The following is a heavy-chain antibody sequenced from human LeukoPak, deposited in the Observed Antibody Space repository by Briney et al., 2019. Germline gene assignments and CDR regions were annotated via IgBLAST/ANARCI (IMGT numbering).Heavy chain of an antibody. CDR3: AKEKSSGWHDAFDI. CDR2: IRYDGTNK. CDR1: GFIFSSYG. J-gene: IGHJ3*02. V-gene: IGHV3-30*02. D-gene: IGHD6-19*01. Sequence: GGSLRLSCAASGFIFSSYGMHWVRQAPGKGLEWVAFIRYDGTNKYYADSVKGRFTISRDDSKNTLYLQMSSLRAEDTAVYYCAKEKSSGWHDAFDIGGQGTTVIVSS.